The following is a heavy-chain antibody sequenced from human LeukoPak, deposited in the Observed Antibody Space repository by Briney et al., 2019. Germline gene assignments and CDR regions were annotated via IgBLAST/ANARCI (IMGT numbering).Heavy chain of an antibody. J-gene: IGHJ2*01. CDR1: GFSFSTYA. Sequence: PGGSLRLSCAASGFSFSTYAISWVRQAPGKGLEWVSAISDGGTYYADSVKGRFTISRDSSKNTLYLQMNSLRAEDTALYYCAKDRISGDPKFFDLWGRGTLVTVSS. V-gene: IGHV3-23*01. CDR3: AKDRISGDPKFFDL. CDR2: ISDGGT. D-gene: IGHD3-3*01.